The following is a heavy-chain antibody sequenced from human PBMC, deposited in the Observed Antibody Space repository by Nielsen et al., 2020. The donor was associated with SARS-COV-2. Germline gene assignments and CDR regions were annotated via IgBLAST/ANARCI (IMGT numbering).Heavy chain of an antibody. CDR2: INHSGST. J-gene: IGHJ4*02. D-gene: IGHD1-26*01. CDR3: ARVDDVGY. CDR1: GGSFSGYY. Sequence: SETLSLTCAVYGGSFSGYYWSWIRQPPGKGLEWIGKINHSGSTNYNPSLKSRVTISVDTSKNQFSLKLSSVTAADTAVYYRARVDDVGYWGQGTLVTVSS. V-gene: IGHV4-34*01.